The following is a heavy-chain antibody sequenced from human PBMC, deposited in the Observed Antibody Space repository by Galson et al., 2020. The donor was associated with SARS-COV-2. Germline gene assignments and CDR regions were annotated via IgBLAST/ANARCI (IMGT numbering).Heavy chain of an antibody. D-gene: IGHD1-26*01. CDR1: GFTFSSYA. CDR3: ARPYSGSYFAQFDY. J-gene: IGHJ4*02. CDR2: ISYDGSNK. V-gene: IGHV3-30-3*01. Sequence: TGGSLRLSCAASGFTFSSYAMHWVRQAPGKGLEWVAVISYDGSNKYYADSVKGRFTISRDNSKNTLYLQMNSLRAEDTAVYYCARPYSGSYFAQFDYWGQGTLVTVSS.